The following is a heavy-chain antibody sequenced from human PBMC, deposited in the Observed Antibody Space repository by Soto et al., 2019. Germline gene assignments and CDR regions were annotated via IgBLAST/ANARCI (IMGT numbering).Heavy chain of an antibody. V-gene: IGHV3-23*01. CDR2: ISGSGGST. CDR3: AKAGYSYEYYCYGMDV. CDR1: GFTFSSYA. J-gene: IGHJ6*02. Sequence: EVQLLESGGGLVQPGGSLRLSCAASGFTFSSYAMSWVRQAPGKGLEWVSAISGSGGSTYYADSVKGRFTISRDNSKNXLYLQMNSLRAEDTAVYYCAKAGYSYEYYCYGMDVWGQGTTVTVSS. D-gene: IGHD5-18*01.